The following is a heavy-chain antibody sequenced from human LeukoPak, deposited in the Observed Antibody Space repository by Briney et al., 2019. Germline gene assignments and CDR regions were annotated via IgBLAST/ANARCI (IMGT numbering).Heavy chain of an antibody. CDR1: GGTFSSYA. J-gene: IGHJ6*03. V-gene: IGHV1-69*05. CDR3: ARLGSVDDFWSGYHDLYYYYMDV. CDR2: IIPIFGTA. Sequence: GASVKVSCKASGGTFSSYAISWVRQAPGQGLEWMGGIIPIFGTANYAQKFQGRVTITTDESTSTAYMELSSLRSEDTAVYYCARLGSVDDFWSGYHDLYYYYMDVWGKGTTVTVSS. D-gene: IGHD3-3*01.